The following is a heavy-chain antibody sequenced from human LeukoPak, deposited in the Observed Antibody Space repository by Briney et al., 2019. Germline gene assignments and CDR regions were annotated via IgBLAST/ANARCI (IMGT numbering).Heavy chain of an antibody. CDR1: GFTFSSYA. V-gene: IGHV3-23*01. Sequence: SGGSLRLSSAASGFTFSSYAMSWVRQAPGKGLEWVSAISGSDRSTYHADSYYADSVRGRFTISRDNSKNTLYLQMNSLRAEDTAVYYCAKTQYSTGWHFDYWGQGALVTVSS. D-gene: IGHD6-19*01. CDR3: AKTQYSTGWHFDY. CDR2: ISGSDRST. J-gene: IGHJ4*02.